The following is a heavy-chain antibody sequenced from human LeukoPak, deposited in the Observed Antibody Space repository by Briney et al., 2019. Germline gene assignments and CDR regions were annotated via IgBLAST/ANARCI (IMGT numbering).Heavy chain of an antibody. J-gene: IGHJ4*02. CDR3: ARGAGRFGELLYENLDY. V-gene: IGHV1-2*02. D-gene: IGHD3-10*01. CDR1: GYTFTGYY. Sequence: ASVKVSCKASGYTFTGYYMHWVRQAPGQGREWMGWINPNSGGTNYAQKFQGRVTMTRDTSISTAYMELSRLRSDDTAVYYCARGAGRFGELLYENLDYWGQGTLVTVSS. CDR2: INPNSGGT.